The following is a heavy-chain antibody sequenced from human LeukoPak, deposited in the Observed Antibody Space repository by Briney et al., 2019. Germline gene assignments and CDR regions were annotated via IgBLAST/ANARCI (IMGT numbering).Heavy chain of an antibody. J-gene: IGHJ5*02. CDR1: GGSISSGSYY. V-gene: IGHV4-61*02. Sequence: SETLSLTCTVSGGSISSGSYYWSWIRQPAGKGLEWIGRIYTSGSTNYNPSLKSRVTISVDTSKNQFSLKLSSVTAADTAVYYCARGGYCSSTSCRHWFDPWGQGTLVTVSS. CDR3: ARGGYCSSTSCRHWFDP. D-gene: IGHD2-2*01. CDR2: IYTSGST.